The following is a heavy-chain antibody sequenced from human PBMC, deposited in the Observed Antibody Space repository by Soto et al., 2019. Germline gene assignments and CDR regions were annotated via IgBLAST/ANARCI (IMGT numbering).Heavy chain of an antibody. CDR1: GYTFTSYD. Sequence: ASVKVSCKASGYTFTSYDINWVRQATGQGLEWMGWMNPNSGNTGYAQKFQGRVTMTRNTSISAAYMELSSLRSEDTAVYYCARGGYYYGSGSYVRGPYGMDVWGQGTTVTVSS. J-gene: IGHJ6*02. CDR2: MNPNSGNT. D-gene: IGHD3-10*01. CDR3: ARGGYYYGSGSYVRGPYGMDV. V-gene: IGHV1-8*01.